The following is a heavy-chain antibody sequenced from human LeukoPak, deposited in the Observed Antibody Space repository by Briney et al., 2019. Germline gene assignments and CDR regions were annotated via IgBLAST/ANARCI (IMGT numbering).Heavy chain of an antibody. Sequence: PGGSLRLSCAASGFTFSYYGMHWVRQAPGKGLEWVAGISDDGNNKYYADSVKGRFTISRDNSKNTLYLQMNILGDEDTAVYYCAKDAIVVLLDYWGQGTLVTVSS. CDR2: ISDDGNNK. CDR1: GFTFSYYG. J-gene: IGHJ4*02. D-gene: IGHD2-21*01. V-gene: IGHV3-30*18. CDR3: AKDAIVVLLDY.